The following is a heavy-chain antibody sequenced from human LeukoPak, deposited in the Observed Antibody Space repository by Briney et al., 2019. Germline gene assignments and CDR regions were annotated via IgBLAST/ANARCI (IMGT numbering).Heavy chain of an antibody. CDR3: ARGVKQQLLRYYYYMDV. CDR1: GYTFTGYY. CDR2: INPNSGTT. Sequence: ASVKVSCKAPGYTFTGYYMHWVRQAPGQGLEWMGWINPNSGTTNYAQKFQGRVTMTRDTSISTAYMDLRRLRSDDTAVYYCARGVKQQLLRYYYYMDVWGKGTTVTVSS. V-gene: IGHV1-2*02. J-gene: IGHJ6*03. D-gene: IGHD6-13*01.